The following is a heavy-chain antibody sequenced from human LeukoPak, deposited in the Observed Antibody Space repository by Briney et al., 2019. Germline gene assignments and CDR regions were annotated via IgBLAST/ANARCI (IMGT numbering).Heavy chain of an antibody. Sequence: GGSLRLSCAASGFTFSDYYMSWIRQAPGKGLEWVSYISSSGSTIYYADSVKGRFTISRDNAENSLYLQMNSLRAEDTAVYYCARDIVATIVGQFDYWGQGTLVTVSS. V-gene: IGHV3-11*04. CDR3: ARDIVATIVGQFDY. CDR1: GFTFSDYY. J-gene: IGHJ4*02. D-gene: IGHD5-12*01. CDR2: ISSSGSTI.